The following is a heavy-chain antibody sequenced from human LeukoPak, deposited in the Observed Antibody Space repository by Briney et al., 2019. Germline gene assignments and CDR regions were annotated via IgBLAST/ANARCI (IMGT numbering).Heavy chain of an antibody. D-gene: IGHD1-14*01. Sequence: PSETLSLTCAVSGGSITTTSYYWVWIRQPPGKGLEWIGSIYYNGSTCYSSSLKSRVTISVDTSKSQFSLKLTSVTAADTAVYYCAKTAPYPKSPPDYWGQGTLVTVSS. V-gene: IGHV4-39*01. CDR1: GGSITTTSYY. J-gene: IGHJ4*02. CDR2: IYYNGST. CDR3: AKTAPYPKSPPDY.